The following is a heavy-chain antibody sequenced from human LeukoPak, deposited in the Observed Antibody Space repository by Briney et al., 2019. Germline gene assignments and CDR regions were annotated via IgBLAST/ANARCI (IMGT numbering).Heavy chain of an antibody. CDR1: GFTFSSYG. CDR3: ARRLRYFDWLLPYYYYYYMDV. D-gene: IGHD3-9*01. V-gene: IGHV3-23*01. CDR2: ISGSGGST. Sequence: GGSLRLSCAASGFTFSSYGMSWVRQAPGKGLEWVSAISGSGGSTYYADSVKGRFTISRDNSKNTLYLQMNSLRAEDTAVYYCARRLRYFDWLLPYYYYYYMDVWGKGTTVTISS. J-gene: IGHJ6*03.